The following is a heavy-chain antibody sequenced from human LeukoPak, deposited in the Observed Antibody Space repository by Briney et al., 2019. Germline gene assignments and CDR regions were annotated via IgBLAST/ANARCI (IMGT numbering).Heavy chain of an antibody. V-gene: IGHV4-39*07. CDR1: GGSISSSSYY. J-gene: IGHJ4*02. CDR2: IYYSGST. CDR3: ASRDGYNYYFDY. Sequence: SETLSLTCTVSGGSISSSSYYWGWIRQPPGKGLEWIGSIYYSGSTYYNPSLKSRVTISVDRSKNQFSLKLSSVTAADTAVYYCASRDGYNYYFDYWGQGTLVTVSS. D-gene: IGHD5-24*01.